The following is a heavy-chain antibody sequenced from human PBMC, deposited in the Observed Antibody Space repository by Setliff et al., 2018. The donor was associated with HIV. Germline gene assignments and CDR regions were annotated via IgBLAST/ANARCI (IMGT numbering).Heavy chain of an antibody. CDR1: GYTFTGYY. CDR3: ARSPPTQVTPFVY. D-gene: IGHD4-4*01. V-gene: IGHV1-2*02. Sequence: ASVKVSCKASGYTFTGYYMHWVRQAPGQGLEWMGWINPNSGGTNYAQKFQGRVTMTRDTSISTAYMELSRLRSDDTAVYYCARSPPTQVTPFVYWGQGTLVTVSS. CDR2: INPNSGGT. J-gene: IGHJ4*02.